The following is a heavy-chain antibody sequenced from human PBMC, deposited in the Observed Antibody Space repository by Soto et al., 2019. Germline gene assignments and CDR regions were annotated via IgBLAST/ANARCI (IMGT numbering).Heavy chain of an antibody. V-gene: IGHV1-2*02. J-gene: IGHJ4*02. CDR3: ARESSTWNQSCSRTTCALDQ. D-gene: IGHD2-2*01. CDR1: GYTLSDYN. CDR2: IFPQSGAT. Sequence: QVQLVQSGAEVKKPGASVRVSCKSSGYTLSDYNVHWVRQAPGQGLEWLGWIFPQSGATKYTQRLQGRVTMTRDTSISAVYMELSGLRSDDTAAYYCARESSTWNQSCSRTTCALDQWGQGTLVIVSS.